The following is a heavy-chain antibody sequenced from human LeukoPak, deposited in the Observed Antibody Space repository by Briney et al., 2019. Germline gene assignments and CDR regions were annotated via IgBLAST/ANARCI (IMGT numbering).Heavy chain of an antibody. V-gene: IGHV3-30*02. D-gene: IGHD3-22*01. CDR2: IRYDGSNK. J-gene: IGHJ4*02. CDR1: GFTFSSYG. Sequence: AGGSLRLSCAASGFTFSSYGMHWVRQALGKGLEWVAFIRYDGSNKYYADSVKGRFTISRDNSKNTLYLQMNSLRAEDTAVYYCAKDFLRGYYDSSGYSGFYFDYWGQGTLVTVSS. CDR3: AKDFLRGYYDSSGYSGFYFDY.